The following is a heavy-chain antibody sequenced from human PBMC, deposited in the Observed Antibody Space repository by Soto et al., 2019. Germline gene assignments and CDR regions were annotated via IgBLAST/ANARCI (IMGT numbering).Heavy chain of an antibody. Sequence: GGSLRLSCAASGFTFSSYAMSWVRQAPGKGLEWVSAISGSGGSTYYADSVKGRFTISRDNSKNTLYLQMNSLRAEDTAVYYCAKDIRRLLQFSGSFDYWGQGTLVTVSS. CDR2: ISGSGGST. V-gene: IGHV3-23*01. CDR3: AKDIRRLLQFSGSFDY. D-gene: IGHD3-3*01. CDR1: GFTFSSYA. J-gene: IGHJ4*02.